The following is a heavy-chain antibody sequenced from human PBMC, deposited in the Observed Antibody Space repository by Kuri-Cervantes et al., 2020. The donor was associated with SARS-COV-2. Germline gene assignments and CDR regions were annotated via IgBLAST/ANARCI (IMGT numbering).Heavy chain of an antibody. J-gene: IGHJ4*02. Sequence: GESLKISCAASGFTFSSYAMSWVRQAPGKGLEWVSAISGSGGSTYYADSVKGRFTISRDNSKNTLYLQMDSLGAEDTAVYYCAKGHNSGWHKPPIDYWGQGALVTVSS. CDR1: GFTFSSYA. D-gene: IGHD6-19*01. CDR2: ISGSGGST. V-gene: IGHV3-23*01. CDR3: AKGHNSGWHKPPIDY.